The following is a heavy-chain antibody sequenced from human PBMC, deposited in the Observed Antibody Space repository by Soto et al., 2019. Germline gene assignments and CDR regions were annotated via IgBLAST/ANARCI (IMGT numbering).Heavy chain of an antibody. V-gene: IGHV4-59*08. CDR2: IYYSGST. CDR3: ARLQTYYYDSSGYLRAFDI. Sequence: SETLSLTCAVSGGSIRSYYWSWIRQPPGKGLEWIGYIYYSGSTNYNPSLKSRVTISVDTSKNQFSLKLSSVTAADTAVYYCARLQTYYYDSSGYLRAFDIWGQGTMVTVSS. CDR1: GGSIRSYY. D-gene: IGHD3-22*01. J-gene: IGHJ3*02.